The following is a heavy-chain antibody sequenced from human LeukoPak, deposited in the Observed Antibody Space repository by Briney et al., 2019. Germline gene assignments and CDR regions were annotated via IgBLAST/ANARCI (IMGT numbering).Heavy chain of an antibody. CDR2: INWNGGST. CDR3: AREGNSISGSNGDYFDY. CDR1: GFTLDDYG. Sequence: GGSLRLSCAASGFTLDDYGMSWVRQAPGKGLEWVSGINWNGGSTGYADSVKGRFTISRDNAKNSLYLQMNSLRAEDTALYYCAREGNSISGSNGDYFDYWGQGTLVTVSS. V-gene: IGHV3-20*04. J-gene: IGHJ4*02. D-gene: IGHD3-10*01.